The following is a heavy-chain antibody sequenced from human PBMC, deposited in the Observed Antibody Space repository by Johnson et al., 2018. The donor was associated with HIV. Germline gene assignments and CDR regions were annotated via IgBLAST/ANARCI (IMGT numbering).Heavy chain of an antibody. CDR3: ARAEPWDRRHYAFDI. V-gene: IGHV3-66*01. D-gene: IGHD1-1*01. CDR2: IYSGGDT. Sequence: MQLVESGGGLVQPGGSLRLSCAASGFTVRSNYISWVRQAPGKGLEWVSVIYSGGDTYYADSMRGRLTISRDNSKNTVYLQMNSLRAEDTAVYYCARAEPWDRRHYAFDIWGQGTVVTVSS. CDR1: GFTVRSNY. J-gene: IGHJ3*02.